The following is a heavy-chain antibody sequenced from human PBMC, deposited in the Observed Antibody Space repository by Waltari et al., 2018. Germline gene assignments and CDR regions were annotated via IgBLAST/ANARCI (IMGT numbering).Heavy chain of an antibody. V-gene: IGHV4-39*01. CDR1: GGSISSSSYY. CDR2: IYYSGST. Sequence: QLQLQESGPGLVKPSETLSLTCTVSGGSISSSSYYWGWIRQPPGKGLEWIGSIYYSGSTYYNPSLKSRVTISVDTSKNQFSLKLSSGTAADTAVYYCARLRIAAAGTYYFDYWGQGTLVTVSS. CDR3: ARLRIAAAGTYYFDY. J-gene: IGHJ4*02. D-gene: IGHD6-13*01.